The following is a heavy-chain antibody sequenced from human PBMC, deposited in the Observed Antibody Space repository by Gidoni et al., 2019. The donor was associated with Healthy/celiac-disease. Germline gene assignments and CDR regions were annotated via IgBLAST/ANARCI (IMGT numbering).Heavy chain of an antibody. Sequence: QVQLVESGGGLVKPGGSLRLSCAASGSPFSDYYMSWIRQAPGKGLEWVSYISSSGSTIYYADSVKGRFTISRDNAKNSLYLQMNSLRAEDTAVYYWASLSSWNPRGHFQHWGQGTLVTVSS. CDR2: ISSSGSTI. J-gene: IGHJ1*01. D-gene: IGHD6-13*01. CDR1: GSPFSDYY. CDR3: ASLSSWNPRGHFQH. V-gene: IGHV3-11*01.